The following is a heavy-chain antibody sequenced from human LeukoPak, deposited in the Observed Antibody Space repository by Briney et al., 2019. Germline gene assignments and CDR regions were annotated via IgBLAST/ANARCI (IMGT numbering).Heavy chain of an antibody. V-gene: IGHV3-43*02. CDR3: AKVAGFGELLGRHFDY. CDR1: GFTFDDYA. J-gene: IGHJ4*02. Sequence: HPGGSLRLSCAASGFTFDDYAMHWVRQAPGKGLEWVSLISGDGGSTYYADSVKGRFTISRDNSKNSLYLQMNSLRTEDTALYYCAKVAGFGELLGRHFDYWGQGTLVTVSS. CDR2: ISGDGGST. D-gene: IGHD3-10*01.